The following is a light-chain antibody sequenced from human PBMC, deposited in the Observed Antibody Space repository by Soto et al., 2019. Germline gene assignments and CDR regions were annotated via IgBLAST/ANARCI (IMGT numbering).Light chain of an antibody. CDR2: GAS. Sequence: EIVLTQSPGTLSLSPGERATLSCRASQSVSTNYLAWYQRKPGQAPRLLIYGASNRATGMPDRFSGSGSGTDFTLTITGLEPEDFALDYCQQYGSSPTTFGQGTKVEI. J-gene: IGKJ1*01. V-gene: IGKV3-20*01. CDR1: QSVSTNY. CDR3: QQYGSSPTT.